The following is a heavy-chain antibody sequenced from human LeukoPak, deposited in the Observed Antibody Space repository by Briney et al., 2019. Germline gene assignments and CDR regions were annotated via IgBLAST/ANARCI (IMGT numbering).Heavy chain of an antibody. J-gene: IGHJ4*02. CDR2: ISSSSSYI. V-gene: IGHV3-21*01. D-gene: IGHD1-26*01. CDR1: GFTFSSYS. CDR3: ARYRELRVLDFDY. Sequence: GGSLRLSCAASGFTFSSYSMNWVRQAPGKGLEWVSSISSSSSYIYYADSVKGRFTISRDNAKNSLYLQMNSLRAEDTAVYYCARYRELRVLDFDYWGQGTPVTVSS.